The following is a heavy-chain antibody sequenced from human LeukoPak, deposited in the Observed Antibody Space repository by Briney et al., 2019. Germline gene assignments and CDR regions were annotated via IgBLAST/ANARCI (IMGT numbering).Heavy chain of an antibody. CDR1: GFTFSSYS. CDR3: VKDLVGYDSSNYRDC. J-gene: IGHJ4*02. Sequence: GGFLRLSCAASGFTFSSYSMSWGRQAPGQGLEWISAISVSGHRTYHAASVKGRFTISRDNSNNMVYLQMNSLRAEDTAVYYCVKDLVGYDSSNYRDCWGQGTLVTVSS. V-gene: IGHV3-23*01. D-gene: IGHD3-22*01. CDR2: ISVSGHRT.